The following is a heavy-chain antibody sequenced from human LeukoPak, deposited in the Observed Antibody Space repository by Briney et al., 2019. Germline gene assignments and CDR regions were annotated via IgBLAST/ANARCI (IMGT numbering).Heavy chain of an antibody. Sequence: GGSLRLSCAASGFSFSSYAMAWVRQAPGKGLEWVSGIGASGDTTYYADSVKGRVTISRDNSKNTLYLHMNSLRAEDTAVYYCAKDRIVGTTTSYDYFDYWGQGTLVTVSS. D-gene: IGHD1-26*01. CDR1: GFSFSSYA. CDR2: IGASGDTT. J-gene: IGHJ4*02. CDR3: AKDRIVGTTTSYDYFDY. V-gene: IGHV3-23*01.